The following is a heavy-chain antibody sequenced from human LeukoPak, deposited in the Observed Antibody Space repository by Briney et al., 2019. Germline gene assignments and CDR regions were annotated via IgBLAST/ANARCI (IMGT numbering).Heavy chain of an antibody. CDR2: IKQDGSVE. CDR3: AGDRGGGYFDY. Sequence: GGSLRLSCAASGFSFGSYWMSWLRQAPGKGLEWVANIKQDGSVEYYVDSVKGRFTISRDNVKHSLCLQMNSLGDEDTAVYYCAGDRGGGYFDYWGQGTLVTVSS. J-gene: IGHJ4*02. V-gene: IGHV3-7*01. CDR1: GFSFGSYW. D-gene: IGHD3-10*01.